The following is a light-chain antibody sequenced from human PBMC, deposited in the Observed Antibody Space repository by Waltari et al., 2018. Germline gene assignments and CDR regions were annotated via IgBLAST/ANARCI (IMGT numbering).Light chain of an antibody. V-gene: IGKV1-12*01. CDR1: MGIRSW. J-gene: IGKJ4*01. Sequence: DIQMTQSPPSVSASVGDRVTITCRSSMGIRSWLSWYQQKPGKAPNHLIYATSNLQSGVPSRFSGSGSGTEFTLTISSLQPEDVATYYCQEANSFPLTFGGGTKVEI. CDR3: QEANSFPLT. CDR2: ATS.